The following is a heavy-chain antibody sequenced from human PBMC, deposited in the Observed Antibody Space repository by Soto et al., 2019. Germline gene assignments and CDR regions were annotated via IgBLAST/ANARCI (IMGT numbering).Heavy chain of an antibody. J-gene: IGHJ6*02. CDR2: INHSGST. CDR1: AGSFSGYY. Sequence: QVQLQQWGAGLLKPSETLSLTCAVYAGSFSGYYWSWIRQPPGKGLEWIGEINHSGSTNYNPSLKSRVTISVDTSKNQFSLKLSSVTAADTAVYYCARGSGYYYYGMDVWGQGTTVTVSS. V-gene: IGHV4-34*01. CDR3: ARGSGYYYYGMDV.